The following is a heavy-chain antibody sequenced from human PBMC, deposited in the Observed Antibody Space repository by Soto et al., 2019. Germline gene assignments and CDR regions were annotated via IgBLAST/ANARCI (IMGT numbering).Heavy chain of an antibody. CDR1: GGSISSYY. V-gene: IGHV4-59*01. CDR2: IYYSGST. Sequence: SETQSLTCTVSGGSISSYYGSWIRQPPGKGLEWIGYIYYSGSTNYNPSLKSRVTISVDTSKNQFSLKLSSVTAADTAVYYCAKDYGDYVGWFDPWGQGTLVTVSS. CDR3: AKDYGDYVGWFDP. J-gene: IGHJ5*02. D-gene: IGHD4-17*01.